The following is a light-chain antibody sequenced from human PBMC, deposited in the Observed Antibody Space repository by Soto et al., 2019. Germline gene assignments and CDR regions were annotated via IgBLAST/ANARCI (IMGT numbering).Light chain of an antibody. Sequence: DIQLTQSPSSLSASVGDRVTFTCRASQDISHYLAWYQQRPGKVPKLLIFYVANLQLGVPSRFSVSGSGTDFNLTIIRLHPEDVATYYCQQYQKDTPGTFDQGTRVDIK. J-gene: IGKJ1*01. CDR3: QQYQKDTPGT. CDR2: YVA. CDR1: QDISHY. V-gene: IGKV1-27*01.